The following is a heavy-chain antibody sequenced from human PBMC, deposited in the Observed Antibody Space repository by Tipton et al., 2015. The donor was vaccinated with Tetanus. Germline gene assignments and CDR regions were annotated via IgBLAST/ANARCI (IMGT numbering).Heavy chain of an antibody. V-gene: IGHV3-33*01. Sequence: SLRLSCAASGFTFSTHGMHWVRQAPGKGLEWVALVWYDGTRKYYTESVEGRFTISRDNSKNTLYLQMDSLRVEDTATYFCARERFVEWLGPLACRGQGTLVTVPS. CDR3: ARERFVEWLGPLAC. J-gene: IGHJ4*02. CDR1: GFTFSTHG. CDR2: VWYDGTRK. D-gene: IGHD3-3*01.